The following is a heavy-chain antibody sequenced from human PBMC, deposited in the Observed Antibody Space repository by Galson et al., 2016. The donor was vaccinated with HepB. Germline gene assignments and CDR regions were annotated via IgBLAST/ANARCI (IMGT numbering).Heavy chain of an antibody. D-gene: IGHD4-23*01. Sequence: TLSLTCTVSGGSISSGDYYLTWIRQHPGKGLEWIGYIYYRGITSYNPSLKTRVTMSVDTSKKQFSLSLSSVTVADTAVYFCARGAVEAPSAYFDYWGQGILVTVSS. V-gene: IGHV4-31*03. J-gene: IGHJ4*02. CDR1: GGSISSGDYY. CDR2: IYYRGIT. CDR3: ARGAVEAPSAYFDY.